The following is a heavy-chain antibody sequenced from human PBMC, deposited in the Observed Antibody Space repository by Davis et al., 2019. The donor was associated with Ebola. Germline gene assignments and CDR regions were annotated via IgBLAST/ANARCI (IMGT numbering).Heavy chain of an antibody. D-gene: IGHD3-3*01. CDR3: ARGPKGVVTARDYYYGMDV. Sequence: GGSLRLSCAASGFTFSSYAMSWVRQAPGKGLEWVSAISGSGGSTYYADSVKGRFTISRDNSKNTLYLQMNSLRAEDTAVYYCARGPKGVVTARDYYYGMDVWGQGTTVTVSS. CDR2: ISGSGGST. V-gene: IGHV3-23*01. CDR1: GFTFSSYA. J-gene: IGHJ6*02.